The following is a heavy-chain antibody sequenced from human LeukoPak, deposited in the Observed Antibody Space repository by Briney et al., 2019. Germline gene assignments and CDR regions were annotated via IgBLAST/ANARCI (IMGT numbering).Heavy chain of an antibody. CDR2: SRDKGNSYTT. CDR3: TRLGIAPRDFDY. D-gene: IGHD6-6*01. J-gene: IGHJ4*02. Sequence: GGSLRLSCAASGFTFSDHYIDWVRQAPGKGLEWVGRSRDKGNSYTTAYAASVGGRFTISRDDSKNSLYLQMNSLKIEDTAVYYCTRLGIAPRDFDYWGQGTLVTVSS. V-gene: IGHV3-72*01. CDR1: GFTFSDHY.